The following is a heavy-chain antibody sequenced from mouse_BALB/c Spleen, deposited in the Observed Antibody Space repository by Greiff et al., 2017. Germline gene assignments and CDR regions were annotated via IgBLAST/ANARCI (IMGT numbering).Heavy chain of an antibody. CDR1: GYTFTSYD. V-gene: IGHV14-1*02. D-gene: IGHD2-10*02. CDR3: APYGWFAY. Sequence: VQLQQSGPELVKPGALVKISCKASGYTFTSYDINWVKQRPEQGLEWIGRIDPANGNTKYDPKFQGKATITADTSSNTAYLQLSSLTSEDTAVYYCAPYGWFAYWGQGTLVTVSA. CDR2: IDPANGNT. J-gene: IGHJ3*01.